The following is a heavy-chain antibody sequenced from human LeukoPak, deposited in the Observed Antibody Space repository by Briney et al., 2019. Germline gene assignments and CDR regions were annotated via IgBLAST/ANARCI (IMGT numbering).Heavy chain of an antibody. CDR3: ASSIAAAGSFQH. V-gene: IGHV3-21*01. CDR2: ISSSSSYI. Sequence: GGSLRLSCAASGFTFSSYSMNWVRQAPGKGLEWVSSISSSSSYIYYADSVKGRFTISRDNAKNSLYLQMNSLRAEDTAVYYYASSIAAAGSFQHWGQGTLVTVSS. J-gene: IGHJ1*01. CDR1: GFTFSSYS. D-gene: IGHD6-13*01.